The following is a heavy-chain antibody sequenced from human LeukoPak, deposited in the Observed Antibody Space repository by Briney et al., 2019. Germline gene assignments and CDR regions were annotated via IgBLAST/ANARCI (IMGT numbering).Heavy chain of an antibody. J-gene: IGHJ5*02. CDR1: GYTFTGYY. Sequence: ASVKVSCKASGYTFTGYYMHWVRQAPGQGLEWMGWINPNSGGTNYAQKFQGRVTMTRDTSISTAYMELSRLRSDDTAVYYCAAQTYYYDSSGYYYPPGGFDPWGQGTLVTVSS. D-gene: IGHD3-22*01. V-gene: IGHV1-2*02. CDR3: AAQTYYYDSSGYYYPPGGFDP. CDR2: INPNSGGT.